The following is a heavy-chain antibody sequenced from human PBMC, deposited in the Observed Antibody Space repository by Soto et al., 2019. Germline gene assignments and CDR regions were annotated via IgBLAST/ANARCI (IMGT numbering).Heavy chain of an antibody. J-gene: IGHJ4*02. CDR3: ARKVRGLGFDY. D-gene: IGHD3-10*01. CDR1: GGSFSGYY. CDR2: INHSGST. V-gene: IGHV4-34*01. Sequence: ASETLSLTCAVYGGSFSGYYWSWIRQPPGKGLEWIGEINHSGSTNYNPSLKSRVTISVDTSKNQFSLKLSSVTAADTAVYYCARKVRGLGFDYWGQGTLVTSPQ.